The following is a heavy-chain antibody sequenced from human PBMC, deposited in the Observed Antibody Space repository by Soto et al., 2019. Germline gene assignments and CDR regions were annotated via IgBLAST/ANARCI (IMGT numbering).Heavy chain of an antibody. Sequence: PGGSLRLSCAASGFTFSSYGMHWVRQAPGKGLEWVAVIWYDGSNKYYADSVKGRFTISRDNSKNTLYLQMNSLRAEDTAVYYCARDIFNYYDSSGYRGVTLDYWGQGTLVTVSS. D-gene: IGHD3-22*01. CDR1: GFTFSSYG. V-gene: IGHV3-33*01. CDR3: ARDIFNYYDSSGYRGVTLDY. J-gene: IGHJ4*02. CDR2: IWYDGSNK.